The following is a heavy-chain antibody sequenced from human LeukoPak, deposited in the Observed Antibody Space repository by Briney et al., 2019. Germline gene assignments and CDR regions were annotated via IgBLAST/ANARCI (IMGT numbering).Heavy chain of an antibody. J-gene: IGHJ4*02. V-gene: IGHV3-23*01. Sequence: GGSLRLSCAASGFTFSSYAMSWVRQAPGKGLEWVSAISGSGGSTYYADSVKGRFTISRDNSKNTLYLQMNSLRAEDTAVYYCAKEGRWGNTMIVVVTPYWGQGTLVTVSS. D-gene: IGHD3-22*01. CDR1: GFTFSSYA. CDR3: AKEGRWGNTMIVVVTPY. CDR2: ISGSGGST.